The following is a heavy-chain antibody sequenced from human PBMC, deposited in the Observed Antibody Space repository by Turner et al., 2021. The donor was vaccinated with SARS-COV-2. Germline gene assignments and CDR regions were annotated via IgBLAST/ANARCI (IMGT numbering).Heavy chain of an antibody. D-gene: IGHD3-22*01. J-gene: IGHJ6*02. CDR2: IRSKANSYAT. CDR1: GFTFSGSA. Sequence: EVQLVESGGGLVQSVGSLNLSCAASGFTFSGSAMHWVRQASGKGLAWVGRIRSKANSYATAYAASVKGRFTISRDDSKNTAYLQMNSLKTEDTAVYYCTTPPVAGLVVIDDEYYYGMDVWDQGTTVTVSS. V-gene: IGHV3-73*01. CDR3: TTPPVAGLVVIDDEYYYGMDV.